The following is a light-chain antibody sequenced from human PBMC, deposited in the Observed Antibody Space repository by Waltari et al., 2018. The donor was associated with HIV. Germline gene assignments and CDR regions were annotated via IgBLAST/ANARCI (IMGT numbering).Light chain of an antibody. CDR2: HDS. CDR3: QVWDTFSEHRV. Sequence: YELTQAPSVSVAPGQTARTICEGNKIETKSVHCYQQKAGQAPTVVVQHDSDRPSEIPARFSGSNSENTATRTISGVEAGDEADYYCQVWDTFSEHRVFGGGTKLTVL. CDR1: KIETKS. J-gene: IGLJ3*02. V-gene: IGLV3-21*02.